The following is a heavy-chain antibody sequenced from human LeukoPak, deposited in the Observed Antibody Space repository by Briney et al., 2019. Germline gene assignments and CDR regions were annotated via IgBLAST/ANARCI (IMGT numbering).Heavy chain of an antibody. CDR2: ISYGGST. D-gene: IGHD2-21*01. J-gene: IGHJ4*02. CDR3: ARQALWFFDH. V-gene: IGHV4-39*01. CDR1: GGSISNNSNY. Sequence: ASETLSLTCTVSGGSISNNSNYWAWIRQPPGRGLEWIGSISYGGSTYYSPSLESRVTISVDTSKNQFSLKLSSVTAADTAVYYCARQALWFFDHWGQGTLVTVSS.